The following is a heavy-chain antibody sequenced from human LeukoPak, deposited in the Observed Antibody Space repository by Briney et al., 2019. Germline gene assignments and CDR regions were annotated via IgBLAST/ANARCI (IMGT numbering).Heavy chain of an antibody. V-gene: IGHV1-2*02. D-gene: IGHD3-3*01. CDR1: RYTFTDFY. CDR3: ARADMASDYTANDY. CDR2: INPNSGGT. Sequence: GASVKVSCKASRYTFTDFYMHWVRQAPGQGLEWMGWINPNSGGTNYPQRFQGRVTMTRDTSITTAYMELSSLRSDDTAVYYCARADMASDYTANDYWGQGTLVTVSS. J-gene: IGHJ4*02.